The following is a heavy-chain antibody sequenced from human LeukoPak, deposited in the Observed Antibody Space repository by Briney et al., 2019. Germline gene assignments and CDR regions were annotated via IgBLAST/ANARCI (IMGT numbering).Heavy chain of an antibody. CDR2: ICSSSSTI. Sequence: GGSLRLSCAASGLSLSFYSMSWVRQAPGKGLEWFSYICSSSSTIYYANSVKGRFTISRDNAKNSLYLEINALRDEETAVYYCARIVGANDAFDIWGQGTMVTVSS. CDR1: GLSLSFYS. V-gene: IGHV3-48*02. D-gene: IGHD1-26*01. CDR3: ARIVGANDAFDI. J-gene: IGHJ3*02.